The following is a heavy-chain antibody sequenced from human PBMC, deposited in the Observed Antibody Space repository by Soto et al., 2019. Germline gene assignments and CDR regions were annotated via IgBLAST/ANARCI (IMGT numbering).Heavy chain of an antibody. CDR2: IHPSGGGT. V-gene: IGHV1-46*02. CDR3: ARGGHIAVVTASFDY. CDR1: GYTFNTYY. D-gene: IGHD2-21*02. Sequence: GASVKVSCKPSGYTFNTYYLHWVRQAPGQALEWMGVIHPSGGGTTYAQKFLGRVTVTRDTSTSTVFMELSSLRSDDTAVYHCARGGHIAVVTASFDYWGQGTLVTVSS. J-gene: IGHJ4*02.